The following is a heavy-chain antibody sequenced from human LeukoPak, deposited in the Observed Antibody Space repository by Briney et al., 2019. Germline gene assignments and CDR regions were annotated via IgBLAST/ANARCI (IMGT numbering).Heavy chain of an antibody. V-gene: IGHV3-53*01. CDR1: GFTVSSNY. Sequence: PGGSLRLSCAASGFTVSSNYMSWVRQAPGKGLEWVSVIYSGGSTYYADSVKGRFTISRDNSKNTLYLQMNSLRAEDTAVYYCANAFGWFGEPAEYFQHWGQGTLVTVSS. D-gene: IGHD3-10*01. CDR2: IYSGGST. J-gene: IGHJ1*01. CDR3: ANAFGWFGEPAEYFQH.